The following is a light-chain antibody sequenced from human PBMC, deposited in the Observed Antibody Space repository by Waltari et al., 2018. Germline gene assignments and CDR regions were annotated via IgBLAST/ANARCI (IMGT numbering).Light chain of an antibody. CDR3: QQYNTFPT. J-gene: IGKJ4*01. Sequence: DIQMIQSPSTLSASVGDKVTITCRASQSISSWLAWYQQKPGKAPKLLIYKASSLEIGVPSRFSGSGSGTEFTLTINSLQPDDFATYYCQQYNTFPTFGGGTKVEI. V-gene: IGKV1-5*03. CDR1: QSISSW. CDR2: KAS.